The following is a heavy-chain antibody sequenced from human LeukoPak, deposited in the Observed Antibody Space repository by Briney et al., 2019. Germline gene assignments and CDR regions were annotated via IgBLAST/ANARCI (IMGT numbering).Heavy chain of an antibody. CDR1: GYTFTGYY. D-gene: IGHD2-21*02. J-gene: IGHJ4*02. Sequence: GASVKVSCKASGYTFTGYYMHWVRQAPGQGLEWMGWINPNSGGTNYAQKFQGRVTMTRDTSISTAYMELSRLRSDDTAVYYCARDYQGDCGGDCYPTFDYWGQGTLVTVSS. V-gene: IGHV1-2*02. CDR2: INPNSGGT. CDR3: ARDYQGDCGGDCYPTFDY.